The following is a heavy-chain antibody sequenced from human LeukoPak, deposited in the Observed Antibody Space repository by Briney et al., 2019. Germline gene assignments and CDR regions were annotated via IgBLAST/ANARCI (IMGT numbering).Heavy chain of an antibody. CDR3: ARANRVSLYYFDY. CDR2: IYHSGST. D-gene: IGHD5/OR15-5a*01. Sequence: PSETLSLTCAVSGYSISSGYYWGWIRQPPGKGLEWIGSIYHSGSTYYNPSLKSRVTISVDTSKNQFSLKLSSVTAADTAVYYCARANRVSLYYFDYWGQGTLVTVSS. J-gene: IGHJ4*02. V-gene: IGHV4-38-2*01. CDR1: GYSISSGYY.